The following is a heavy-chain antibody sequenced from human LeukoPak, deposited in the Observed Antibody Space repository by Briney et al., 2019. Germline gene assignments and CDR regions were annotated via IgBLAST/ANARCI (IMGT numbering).Heavy chain of an antibody. CDR3: ARDFSSGYPPGDAFDI. J-gene: IGHJ3*02. CDR2: IYTSGST. CDR1: GGSISSGSYY. D-gene: IGHD3-22*01. Sequence: KTSETLSLTCTVSGGSISSGSYYWSWIRQPAGKGLEWIGRIYTSGSTNYNPSLKSRVTISVDTSKNQFSLKLSSVTAADTAVYYCARDFSSGYPPGDAFDIWGQGTMVTVSS. V-gene: IGHV4-61*02.